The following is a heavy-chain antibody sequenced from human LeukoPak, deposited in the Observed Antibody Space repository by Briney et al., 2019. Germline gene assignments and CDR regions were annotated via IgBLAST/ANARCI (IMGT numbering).Heavy chain of an antibody. D-gene: IGHD3-10*01. CDR1: GYSFIELS. V-gene: IGHV1-24*01. Sequence: GASVKVSCKVSGYSFIELSTHWVRQAPGKGLEWVGTFDPKDGRTINAQKFQGRVTMTEDTSTSTAYMELTSLTSHDTAVYYCATPLRASRSLIMDVWGQGTSVTVSS. CDR2: FDPKDGRT. CDR3: ATPLRASRSLIMDV. J-gene: IGHJ6*02.